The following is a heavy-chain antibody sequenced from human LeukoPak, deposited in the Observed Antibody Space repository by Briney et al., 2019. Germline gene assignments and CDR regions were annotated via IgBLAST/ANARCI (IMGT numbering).Heavy chain of an antibody. CDR1: GVSISSYH. Sequence: PSETLSLTCTGSGVSISSYHWSWIPQPPGKGLEGFGYIYYSGSTNYNPSLKSRVTISVDTSKNQFSLKLSSVTAADTAVYYCARDSGTTGEIKFDPWGQGTLVTVSS. V-gene: IGHV4-59*01. D-gene: IGHD3-10*01. CDR2: IYYSGST. CDR3: ARDSGTTGEIKFDP. J-gene: IGHJ5*02.